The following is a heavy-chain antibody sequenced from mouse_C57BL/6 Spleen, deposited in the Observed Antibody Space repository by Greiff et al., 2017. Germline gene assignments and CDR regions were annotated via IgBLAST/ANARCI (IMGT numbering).Heavy chain of an antibody. J-gene: IGHJ2*01. CDR3: ARAITTVAYFDY. CDR2: ISDGGSYT. Sequence: EVQLVESGGGLVKPGGSPKLSCAASGFTFSSYAMSWVRQTPEKRLEWVATISDGGSYTYYPDNVKGRFTISRDNAKNNLYLQMSHLKSEDTAMYYCARAITTVAYFDYWGQGTTLTVSS. CDR1: GFTFSSYA. V-gene: IGHV5-4*01. D-gene: IGHD1-1*01.